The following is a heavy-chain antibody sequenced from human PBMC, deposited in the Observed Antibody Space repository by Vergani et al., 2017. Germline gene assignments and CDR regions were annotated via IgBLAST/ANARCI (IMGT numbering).Heavy chain of an antibody. Sequence: QVQLVQSGGGVVQPGGSLRLSCVASGFTFNRYGMQWVRQAPGKGLEWVAYVLFDGSNEYYADSVKGRFIVSRDNSNDALYLQMNSLRTDDTAGYYCARDLAYCHEGSCALWGQGSVVTVSP. CDR1: GFTFNRYG. CDR2: VLFDGSNE. J-gene: IGHJ4*02. V-gene: IGHV3-30*02. CDR3: ARDLAYCHEGSCAL. D-gene: IGHD2-15*01.